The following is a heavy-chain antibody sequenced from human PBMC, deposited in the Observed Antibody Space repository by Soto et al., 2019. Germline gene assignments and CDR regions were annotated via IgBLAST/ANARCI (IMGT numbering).Heavy chain of an antibody. CDR2: LSASGGST. J-gene: IGHJ4*02. V-gene: IGHV3-23*01. CDR1: GFTFSSYA. Sequence: EVQLLESGGGLVQPGGSLRLSCAASGFTFSSYAMSWVRQAPGKGLEWVSTLSASGGSTYYADSVKDRFAISRDNSKNTLYLQINTLRADDTAVYYCAKGLKAGATGGVFDFWGQGTLVTVSS. CDR3: AKGLKAGATGGVFDF. D-gene: IGHD1-26*01.